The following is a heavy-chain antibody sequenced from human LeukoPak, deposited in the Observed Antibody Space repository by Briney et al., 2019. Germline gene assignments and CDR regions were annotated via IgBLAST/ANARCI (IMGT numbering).Heavy chain of an antibody. CDR3: AKESRPGSSGYYSPFDY. J-gene: IGHJ4*01. CDR2: ISGSGGST. V-gene: IGHV3-23*01. D-gene: IGHD3-22*01. CDR1: GFTFSSYA. Sequence: GGSLRLSRAASGFTFSSYAMSWVRQAPGKGLEWVSAISGSGGSTYYADSVKGRFTISRDNSKNTLYLQMNSLRAEDTAVYYCAKESRPGSSGYYSPFDYWGHGTVVTVSS.